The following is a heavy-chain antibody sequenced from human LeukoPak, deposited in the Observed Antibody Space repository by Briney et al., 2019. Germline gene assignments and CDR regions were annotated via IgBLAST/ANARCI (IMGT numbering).Heavy chain of an antibody. Sequence: PGGSLRLSCAASGFTFSDYNMNWVRQAPGKGLEWVSYITNGGSTIHHADSVKGRFTISRNNAKKTLYLQMNSLRAEDTAVYYCARSIGLTGGGVDVWGQGTTVTVSS. CDR3: ARSIGLTGGGVDV. J-gene: IGHJ6*02. V-gene: IGHV3-11*01. CDR2: ITNGGSTI. D-gene: IGHD3-9*01. CDR1: GFTFSDYN.